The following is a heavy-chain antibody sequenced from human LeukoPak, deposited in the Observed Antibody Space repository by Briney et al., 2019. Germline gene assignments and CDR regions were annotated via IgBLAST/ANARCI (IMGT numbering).Heavy chain of an antibody. CDR2: TRNKVNSYTT. V-gene: IGHV3-72*01. CDR1: GFTFSDHY. Sequence: GGSLRLSCAASGFTFSDHYIDWVRQAPGKGLEWVARTRNKVNSYTTAYAASVTGRFTVSRDDSSNSVYLQMNSLKIEDTAVYYCARSTYGEGRGIIVFDYWGQGSLLTVSS. D-gene: IGHD4/OR15-4a*01. J-gene: IGHJ4*02. CDR3: ARSTYGEGRGIIVFDY.